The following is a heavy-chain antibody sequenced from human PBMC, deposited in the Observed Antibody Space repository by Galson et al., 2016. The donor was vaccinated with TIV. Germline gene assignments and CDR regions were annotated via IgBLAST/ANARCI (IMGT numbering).Heavy chain of an antibody. D-gene: IGHD1-14*01. J-gene: IGHJ6*02. Sequence: CAISGDSVSSNSAWNWIRQSPSRGLEWLGRTSYRSKWYNDYALSVKSRITIDPDTSKNQFSLQLNSMTPEDTAVYYCARNRTLPGYYYNGMDVWGQGTTVTVSS. CDR2: TSYRSKWYN. V-gene: IGHV6-1*01. CDR3: ARNRTLPGYYYNGMDV. CDR1: GDSVSSNSA.